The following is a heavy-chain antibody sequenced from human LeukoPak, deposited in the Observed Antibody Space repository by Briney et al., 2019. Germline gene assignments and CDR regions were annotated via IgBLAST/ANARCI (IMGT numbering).Heavy chain of an antibody. CDR2: ISSSSSYI. V-gene: IGHV3-21*01. D-gene: IGHD3-22*01. J-gene: IGHJ4*02. CDR1: GFTFSSYS. Sequence: GGSLRLSCAASGFTFSSYSMNWVRQAPGKGLEWVSSISSSSSYIYYADSVKGRFSISRDNAKNSLYLQMNSLRAEDTAVYYCARVRAYDTRDFDYWGQGTLVTVSS. CDR3: ARVRAYDTRDFDY.